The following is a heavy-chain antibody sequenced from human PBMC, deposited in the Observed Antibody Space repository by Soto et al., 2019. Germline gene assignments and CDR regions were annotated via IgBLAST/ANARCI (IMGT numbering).Heavy chain of an antibody. CDR3: ARDSGYDILTGYLNWFDP. CDR1: GGTFSSYT. J-gene: IGHJ5*02. CDR2: IIPILGIA. D-gene: IGHD3-9*01. V-gene: IGHV1-69*08. Sequence: QVQLVQSGAEVKKPGSSVKVSCKASGGTFSSYTISWVRQAPGQGLEWMGRIIPILGIANYAQKFQGRVTITADKSTSTAYMELSSLRSEDTAVYYWARDSGYDILTGYLNWFDPWGQGTLVTVSS.